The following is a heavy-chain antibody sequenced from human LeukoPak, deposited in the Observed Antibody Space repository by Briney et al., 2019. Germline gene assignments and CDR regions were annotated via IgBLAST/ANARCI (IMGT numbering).Heavy chain of an antibody. CDR1: GFNFRSYW. J-gene: IGHJ3*02. D-gene: IGHD3-10*01. CDR3: VRDGMGGIKAFDM. CDR2: IKPDGSQK. V-gene: IGHV3-7*05. Sequence: HPGGSLRLSCVGSGFNFRSYWMSGVREAPGKGLEGVANIKPDGSQKYFVDSVRGRFTISRDNAKNSVYLQMPSLRAEDTALYYCVRDGMGGIKAFDMWGQGTVVTVSS.